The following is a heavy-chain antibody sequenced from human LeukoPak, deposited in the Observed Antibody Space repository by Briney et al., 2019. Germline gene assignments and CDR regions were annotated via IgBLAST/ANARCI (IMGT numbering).Heavy chain of an antibody. D-gene: IGHD5-24*01. CDR1: GGTFSSYA. V-gene: IGHV1-69*04. CDR3: ARDLEMATTSVPFDY. J-gene: IGHJ4*02. CDR2: IIPILGIA. Sequence: SVKVSCKASGGTFSSYAISWVRQAPGQGLEWMGRIIPILGIANYAQKFQGRVTITADKSTSTAYMELSSLRSEDTAVYYCARDLEMATTSVPFDYWGQGTLVTVSS.